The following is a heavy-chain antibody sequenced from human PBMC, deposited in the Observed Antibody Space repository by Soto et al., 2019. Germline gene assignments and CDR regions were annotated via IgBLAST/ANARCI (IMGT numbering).Heavy chain of an antibody. CDR2: ITSGGGST. V-gene: IGHV3-23*01. Sequence: EVQLLESGGGLIQPGGSLRLSCAASGLTFSSYAMSWVRQAPGKGLEWVSGITSGGGSTYYADSVKGRFTVSRDKSKNTLFLQMNSLRAEDTALYYCAKIPPASDVSDITGYQWYFYLWGRGTLVTVSS. J-gene: IGHJ2*01. D-gene: IGHD3-9*01. CDR3: AKIPPASDVSDITGYQWYFYL. CDR1: GLTFSSYA.